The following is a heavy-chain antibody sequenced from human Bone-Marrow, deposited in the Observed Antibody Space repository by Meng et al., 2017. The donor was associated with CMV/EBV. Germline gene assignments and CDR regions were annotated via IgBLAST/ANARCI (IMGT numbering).Heavy chain of an antibody. CDR2: INPKSGAT. V-gene: IGHV1-2*02. D-gene: IGHD4-17*01. CDR1: GYTFTAYY. CDR3: VRDLDYGYYGREIIY. J-gene: IGHJ4*02. Sequence: ASVKVSCKASGYTFTAYYIHWVRQAPGQGFEWVGWINPKSGATKDAQKFQGRVTMTRDTSMRTVYMELSSLRSNDTAVYYCVRDLDYGYYGREIIYWGQGTLVTVSS.